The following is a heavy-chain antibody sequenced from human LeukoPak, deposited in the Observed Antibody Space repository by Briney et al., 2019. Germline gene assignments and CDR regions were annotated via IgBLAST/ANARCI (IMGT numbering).Heavy chain of an antibody. CDR1: GFTFSSYA. V-gene: IGHV3-30*04. Sequence: PGRSLRLSCAASGFTFSSYAMHWVRQAPGKGLEWVAVISYDGSNKYYADSVKGRFTISRDNSKNTLYLQMNSLRAEDTAVYYCARERYSSSPRYMDVWGKGITVTVSS. D-gene: IGHD6-13*01. J-gene: IGHJ6*03. CDR3: ARERYSSSPRYMDV. CDR2: ISYDGSNK.